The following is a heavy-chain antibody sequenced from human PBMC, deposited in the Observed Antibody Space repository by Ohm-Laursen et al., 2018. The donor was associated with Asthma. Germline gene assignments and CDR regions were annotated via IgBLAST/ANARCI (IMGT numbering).Heavy chain of an antibody. V-gene: IGHV4-39*01. J-gene: IGHJ5*02. CDR3: ARQGTVTINWFDP. CDR1: GGSISSSSYY. Sequence: SETLSLTCTVSGGSISSSSYYWGWIRQPPGKGLEWIGSIYYSGSTYYNPSLKSRVTISVDTSKNQFSLKLSSVTVADTAVYYCARQGTVTINWFDPWGQGTLVTVSS. CDR2: IYYSGST. D-gene: IGHD4-17*01.